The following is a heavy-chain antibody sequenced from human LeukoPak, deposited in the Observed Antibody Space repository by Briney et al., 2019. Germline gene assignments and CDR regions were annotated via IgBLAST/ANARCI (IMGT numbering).Heavy chain of an antibody. CDR1: GGSFSSYI. V-gene: IGHV4-59*08. CDR3: ARHAPAVTGTGYFDY. J-gene: IGHJ4*02. CDR2: IYQGGGT. D-gene: IGHD6-19*01. Sequence: SETLCLSCAASGGSFSSYIWSWVRQPPGKGLEWIGLIYQGGGTTYNPSLKSRATISIDTSKNHFYLQLNSVTAADTAVYYCARHAPAVTGTGYFDYWGQGTLVAVSS.